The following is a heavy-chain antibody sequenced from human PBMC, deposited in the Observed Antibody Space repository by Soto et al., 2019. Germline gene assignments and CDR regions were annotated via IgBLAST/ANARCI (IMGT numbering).Heavy chain of an antibody. Sequence: GSLRLSCAASGFTFSSYSMNWVRQAPGKGLEWVSYISSSSSTIYYADSVKGRFTISRDNAKNSLYLQMNSLRAEDTAVYYCARIPYDFWSGYTSVAFDIWGQGTMVTVSS. D-gene: IGHD3-3*01. CDR2: ISSSSSTI. CDR3: ARIPYDFWSGYTSVAFDI. CDR1: GFTFSSYS. V-gene: IGHV3-48*01. J-gene: IGHJ3*02.